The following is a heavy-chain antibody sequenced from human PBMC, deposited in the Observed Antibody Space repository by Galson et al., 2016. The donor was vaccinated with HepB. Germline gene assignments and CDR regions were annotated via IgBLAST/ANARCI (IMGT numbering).Heavy chain of an antibody. Sequence: SVKASCKASGDTFSNFGISWVRQAPGQGLEWMGGIIPKSGRVKYAQKVQGRVTITADESTSTAYMQLSSLRSEDTAVYYCARNYYDSSGYLDAFDIWGQGTMVTVSS. V-gene: IGHV1-69*13. CDR1: GDTFSNFG. J-gene: IGHJ3*02. D-gene: IGHD3-22*01. CDR3: ARNYYDSSGYLDAFDI. CDR2: IIPKSGRV.